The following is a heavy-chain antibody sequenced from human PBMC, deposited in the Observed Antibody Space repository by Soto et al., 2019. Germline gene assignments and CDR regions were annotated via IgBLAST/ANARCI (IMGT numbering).Heavy chain of an antibody. D-gene: IGHD6-13*01. CDR2: NLYSGST. CDR3: ARIAAATTS. J-gene: IGHJ4*02. CDR1: GGSITSFF. V-gene: IGHV4-59*08. Sequence: QVQLQESGPGLVKPSETLSLTCTVSGGSITSFFWNWIRQPPGKGLEWIGNLYSGSTKYNPSLKSRVTISGDTSKKQFSLSLRSVTAADTAVYYCARIAAATTSWGKGTLVTVSS.